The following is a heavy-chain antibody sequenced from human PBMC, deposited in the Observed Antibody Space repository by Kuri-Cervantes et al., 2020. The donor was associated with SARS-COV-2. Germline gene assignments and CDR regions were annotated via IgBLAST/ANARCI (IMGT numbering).Heavy chain of an antibody. D-gene: IGHD3-3*01. V-gene: IGHV1-8*01. CDR1: GTTFPNYD. Sequence: ASVKVSCKAPGTTFPNYDINWVRQATGQGLEWMGWMNPNSGNTGHAQKFQGRVTMTRNTSISTAYMELSSLRSEDTAVYYCARGFTYYDFWSGYYIRGSLNYYYYYYMDVWGKGTTVTVSS. CDR2: MNPNSGNT. J-gene: IGHJ6*03. CDR3: ARGFTYYDFWSGYYIRGSLNYYYYYYMDV.